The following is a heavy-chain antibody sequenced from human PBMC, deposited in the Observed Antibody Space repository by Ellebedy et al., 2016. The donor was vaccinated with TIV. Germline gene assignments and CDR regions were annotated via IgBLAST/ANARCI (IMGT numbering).Heavy chain of an antibody. CDR2: IYYSGST. CDR1: GGSFSGYY. CDR3: ARVPDILTGYYDY. V-gene: IGHV4-59*01. D-gene: IGHD3-9*01. Sequence: SETLSLTXAVYGGSFSGYYWSWIRQPPGKGLEWIGYIYYSGSTNYNPSLKSRVTISVDTSKNQFSLKLSSVTAADTAVYYCARVPDILTGYYDYWGQGTLVTVSS. J-gene: IGHJ4*02.